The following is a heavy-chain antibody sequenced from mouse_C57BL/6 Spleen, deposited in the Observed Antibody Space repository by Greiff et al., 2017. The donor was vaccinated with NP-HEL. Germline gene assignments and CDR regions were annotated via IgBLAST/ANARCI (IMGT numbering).Heavy chain of an antibody. CDR3: ARGSSGPHYFDY. V-gene: IGHV5-16*01. Sequence: DVKLVESEGGLVQPGSSMKLSCTASGFTFSDYYMAWVRQVPEKGLEWVANINYDGSSTYYLDSLKSRFIISRDNAKNILYLQMSSLKSEDTATYYCARGSSGPHYFDYWGQGTTLTVSS. J-gene: IGHJ2*01. CDR2: INYDGSST. CDR1: GFTFSDYY. D-gene: IGHD3-2*02.